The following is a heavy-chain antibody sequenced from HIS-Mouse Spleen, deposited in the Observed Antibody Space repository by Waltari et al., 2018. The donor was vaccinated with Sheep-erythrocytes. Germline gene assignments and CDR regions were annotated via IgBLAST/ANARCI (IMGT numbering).Heavy chain of an antibody. V-gene: IGHV3-30*18. Sequence: QVQLVESGGGVVQPGRSLRLSCAASGFTFISYVMHWVRQAPGKGLEWVAVISYDGSNKYYADSVKGRFTVSRDNSKNTLYLQMNSLRVEDTAVYYCAKDGGGNWFDPWGQGTLVTVSS. CDR1: GFTFISYV. D-gene: IGHD3-10*01. CDR3: AKDGGGNWFDP. CDR2: ISYDGSNK. J-gene: IGHJ5*02.